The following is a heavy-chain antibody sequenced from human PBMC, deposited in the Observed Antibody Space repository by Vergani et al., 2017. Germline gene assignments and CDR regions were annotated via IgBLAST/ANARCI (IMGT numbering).Heavy chain of an antibody. D-gene: IGHD2-2*01. Sequence: VQLVESGGGVVQPGGSLRLSCAASGFTFDDYAMHWVRQAPGKGLEWVSLISGDGGSTYYADSVKGRFTISRDNSKNSLYLQMNSLRTEDTALYYCANLAGGSTLGGMDVWGQGTTVTVSS. CDR1: GFTFDDYA. CDR2: ISGDGGST. J-gene: IGHJ6*02. V-gene: IGHV3-43*02. CDR3: ANLAGGSTLGGMDV.